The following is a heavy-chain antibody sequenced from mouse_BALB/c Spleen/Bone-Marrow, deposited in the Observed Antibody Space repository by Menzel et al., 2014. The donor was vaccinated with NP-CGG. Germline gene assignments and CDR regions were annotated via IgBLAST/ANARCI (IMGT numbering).Heavy chain of an antibody. J-gene: IGHJ2*01. CDR3: ARNGHSYGYYFDY. CDR1: GYTFTTYT. D-gene: IGHD1-2*01. CDR2: INPSSGYT. Sequence: QVQLQQSAAELARPGASVKMSCKASGYTFTTYTMHWVKQRPGQGLEWIGYINPSSGYTEYNQNFKDKTTLTADKSSSTSYMQLSSLTSEDSAVYYCARNGHSYGYYFDYWGQGTTLTVSS. V-gene: IGHV1-4*02.